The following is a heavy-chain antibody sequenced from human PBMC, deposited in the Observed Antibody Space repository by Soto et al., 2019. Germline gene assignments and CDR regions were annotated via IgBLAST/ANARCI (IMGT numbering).Heavy chain of an antibody. V-gene: IGHV4-31*03. J-gene: IGHJ3*02. Sequence: QVQLQESGPGLVKPSQTLSLTCTVSGGSISSGGYYWSWIRQHPGKGLEWIGYIDYSGSTYYNPSLKSRVTISVDTSKNQFSLKLSSVTAADTAVYYCARDGYYDYVWGSYRYTGDAFDIWGQGTMVTVSS. CDR1: GGSISSGGYY. D-gene: IGHD3-16*02. CDR3: ARDGYYDYVWGSYRYTGDAFDI. CDR2: IDYSGST.